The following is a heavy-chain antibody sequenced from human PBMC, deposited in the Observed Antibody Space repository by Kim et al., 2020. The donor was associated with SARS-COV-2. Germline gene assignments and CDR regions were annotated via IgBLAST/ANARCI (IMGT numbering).Heavy chain of an antibody. J-gene: IGHJ4*02. CDR1: GGSFSGYY. V-gene: IGHV4-34*01. CDR3: ARGPEDGYNFIWGSPDGY. CDR2: INHSGST. D-gene: IGHD5-12*01. Sequence: SETLSLTCAVYGGSFSGYYWSWIRQPPGKGLEWIGEINHSGSTNYNPSLKSRVTISVDTSKNQFSLKLSSVTAADTAVYYCARGPEDGYNFIWGSPDGYWGQGTLVTVSS.